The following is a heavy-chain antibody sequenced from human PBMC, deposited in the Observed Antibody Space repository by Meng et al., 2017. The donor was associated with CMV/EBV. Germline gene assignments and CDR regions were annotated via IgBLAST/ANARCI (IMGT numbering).Heavy chain of an antibody. CDR2: ISSSSSYI. J-gene: IGHJ4*02. Sequence: GESLKISCAASGFTFSSYSMNWVRQAPGKGLEWVSSISSSSSYIYYADSVKGRFTISRDNAKNSLYLQMNSLRAEDTAVYYCARVRAGWSIAARGYFDHWGQGTLVTVSS. CDR1: GFTFSSYS. D-gene: IGHD6-6*01. CDR3: ARVRAGWSIAARGYFDH. V-gene: IGHV3-21*01.